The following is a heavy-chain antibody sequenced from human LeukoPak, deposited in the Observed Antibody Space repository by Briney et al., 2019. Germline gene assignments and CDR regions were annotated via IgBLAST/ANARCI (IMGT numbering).Heavy chain of an antibody. Sequence: GGSLRLSCAASGFTFSSYAMHWVRQAPGKGLEWVAVISYDGSNKYYADSVKGRFTTSRDNSKNTLYLQMNSLRAEETAVYYCAGDLTMVRGVISDLLDYWGQGTLVTVSS. V-gene: IGHV3-30*04. CDR2: ISYDGSNK. CDR1: GFTFSSYA. J-gene: IGHJ4*02. D-gene: IGHD3-10*01. CDR3: AGDLTMVRGVISDLLDY.